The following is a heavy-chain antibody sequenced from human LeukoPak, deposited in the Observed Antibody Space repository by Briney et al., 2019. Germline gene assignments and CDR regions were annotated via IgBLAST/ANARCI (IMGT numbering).Heavy chain of an antibody. CDR3: ARAVVVPYWYFDL. V-gene: IGHV4-38-2*01. CDR1: GGSFSGYY. Sequence: SETLSLTCAVYGGSFSGYYWGWIRQPPGKGLEWIGSMYHTGSTFYNPSLKSRVTMSVDTSKNQFSLKLSSVTAADTAVYYCARAVVVPYWYFDLWGRGTLVTVSS. J-gene: IGHJ2*01. CDR2: MYHTGST. D-gene: IGHD2-15*01.